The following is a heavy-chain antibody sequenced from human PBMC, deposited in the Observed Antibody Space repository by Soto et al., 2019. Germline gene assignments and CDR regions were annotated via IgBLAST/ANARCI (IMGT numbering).Heavy chain of an antibody. V-gene: IGHV1-18*01. J-gene: IGHJ5*02. CDR2: ISAYNGNT. CDR1: GYTFTSYG. D-gene: IGHD1-26*01. CDR3: ARDGYGSGSHRWFDP. Sequence: ASVKVSSKASGYTFTSYGISWVRQAPGQGLEWMGWISAYNGNTNYAQKLQGRVTMTTDTPTRTAYMELRRLRSDDTAVYYCARDGYGSGSHRWFDPWGQGTLVTVSS.